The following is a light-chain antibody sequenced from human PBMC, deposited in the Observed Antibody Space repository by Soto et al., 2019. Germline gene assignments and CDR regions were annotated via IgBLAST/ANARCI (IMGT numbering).Light chain of an antibody. CDR2: KVF. Sequence: VVMTQSPLSLPVTLGQPASISCRSSDSLVYGDGNTYLNWFQQRPGQSPRRLIYKVFNRDSGVPDRFSGSGSGTDFTLTISSLQPEDVAAYYCQKYNSAPLTFGGGTKVEIK. CDR1: DSLVYGDGNTY. J-gene: IGKJ4*01. CDR3: QKYNSAPLT. V-gene: IGKV2-30*01.